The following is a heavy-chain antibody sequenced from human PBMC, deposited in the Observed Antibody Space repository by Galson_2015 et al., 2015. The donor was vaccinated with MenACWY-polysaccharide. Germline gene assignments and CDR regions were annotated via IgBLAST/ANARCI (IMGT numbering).Heavy chain of an antibody. Sequence: SLRLSCAASGSRFSNSGMHWVRQAPGKGLVWVAVIQYDGSNKVYADSVKGRFTISRDNSKNTVFLEMNTLGVEDTAVYYCAREGSRIVFHAFDIWGQGTMVTVSS. CDR1: GSRFSNSG. J-gene: IGHJ3*02. V-gene: IGHV3-33*01. CDR3: AREGSRIVFHAFDI. CDR2: IQYDGSNK. D-gene: IGHD2-2*01.